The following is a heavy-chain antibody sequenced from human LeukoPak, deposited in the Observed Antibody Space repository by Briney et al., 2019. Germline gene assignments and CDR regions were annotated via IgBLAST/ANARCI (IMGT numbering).Heavy chain of an antibody. CDR3: ARVAFANYYDSSAYYSYAFDV. J-gene: IGHJ3*01. D-gene: IGHD3-22*01. Sequence: GGSLRLSCAASGFTLSDYYLTWIRQAPGKGLEWVSYITSRGSTIYHADSVKGRFTISRDNAKNSLYLQMNSLRTEDTAVYYCARVAFANYYDSSAYYSYAFDVWGQGTMVIISS. CDR2: ITSRGSTI. CDR1: GFTLSDYY. V-gene: IGHV3-11*04.